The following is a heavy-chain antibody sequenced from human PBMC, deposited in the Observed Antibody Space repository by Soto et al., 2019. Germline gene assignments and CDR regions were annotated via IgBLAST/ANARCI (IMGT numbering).Heavy chain of an antibody. Sequence: QVQLVESGGGVVQPWRYLRLSCAASGFTFSSYGMHWVRQAPGKGLEWVAVISYDGSNKYYADSMKGRYTISRDKSKNTLYLQMNSLRAEETAVYYCSKEGGPSSSTNNDYCGQGTLGTVSS. CDR1: GFTFSSYG. CDR3: SKEGGPSSSTNNDY. D-gene: IGHD6-6*01. CDR2: ISYDGSNK. J-gene: IGHJ4*02. V-gene: IGHV3-30*18.